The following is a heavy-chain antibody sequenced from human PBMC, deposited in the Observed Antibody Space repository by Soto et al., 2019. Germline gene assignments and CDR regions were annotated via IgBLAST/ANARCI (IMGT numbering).Heavy chain of an antibody. J-gene: IGHJ5*02. V-gene: IGHV3-20*04. CDR3: ARVPGP. D-gene: IGHD7-27*01. Sequence: PGGSLRLSCTVSGFTFDNYAMSWVRQAPGKGLEWISGINWNGASAGYADSVKGRFTISRDNAKNSLYLQMNSLRAEDTALYYCARVPGPWGQGTLVTVSS. CDR1: GFTFDNYA. CDR2: INWNGASA.